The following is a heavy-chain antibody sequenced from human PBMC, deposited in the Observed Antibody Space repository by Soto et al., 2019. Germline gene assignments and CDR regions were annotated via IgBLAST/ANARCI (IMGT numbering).Heavy chain of an antibody. J-gene: IGHJ5*01. CDR2: ISGNNGAT. Sequence: QVQLMQSGTEVKKPGASVKVSCKASGYTLANYGISWARQAPGQGLEWMGWISGNNGATNYAPKVQGRVTMTIDTSTGTAYMDLRRLRSDDTGIYYCARDLKDFRINGNGGDSWGQGTHGTVSS. D-gene: IGHD3-10*01. V-gene: IGHV1-18*04. CDR3: ARDLKDFRINGNGGDS. CDR1: GYTLANYG.